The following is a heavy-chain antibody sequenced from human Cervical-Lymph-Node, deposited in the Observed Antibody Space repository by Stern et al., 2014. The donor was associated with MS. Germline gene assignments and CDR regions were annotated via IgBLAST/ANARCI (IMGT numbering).Heavy chain of an antibody. J-gene: IGHJ6*02. CDR1: GYTFINYD. CDR2: MNPNNANT. Sequence: EQLVESGSQVRKPGASVKVSCQASGYTFINYDIFWVRQATGQGLEWMGWMNPNNANTGHAQKFQGRVTMTRNTSISTAYMELSSLRSDDTAVYYCVRGGFSYGYGLDAWGQGTAVIVSS. CDR3: VRGGFSYGYGLDA. D-gene: IGHD5-18*01. V-gene: IGHV1-8*01.